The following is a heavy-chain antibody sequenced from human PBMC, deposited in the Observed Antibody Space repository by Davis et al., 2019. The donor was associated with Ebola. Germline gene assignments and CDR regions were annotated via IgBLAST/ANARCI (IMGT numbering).Heavy chain of an antibody. J-gene: IGHJ2*01. CDR1: GGSISTDY. CDR2: VYYTGST. V-gene: IGHV4-59*12. Sequence: SETLSLTCTVSGGSISTDYWSWVRQPPGKGLEWIGYVYYTGSTNYNPSLKSRVSISVDTSKNQFSLKLSSVTAADAAVYYCARDYYDSSGFLWYFDLWGRGTLVAVSS. D-gene: IGHD3-22*01. CDR3: ARDYYDSSGFLWYFDL.